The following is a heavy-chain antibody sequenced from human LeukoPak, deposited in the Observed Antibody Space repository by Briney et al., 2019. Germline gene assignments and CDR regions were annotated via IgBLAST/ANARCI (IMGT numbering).Heavy chain of an antibody. CDR1: GGSFRGYY. V-gene: IGHV4-34*01. J-gene: IGHJ4*02. CDR3: ARGKAVAGTGYFDY. CDR2: INHSGST. Sequence: SETLSLTCAVYGGSFRGYYWSWIRQPPGKGLEWIGEINHSGSTNYNPSLKSRVTISVDTSKNQFSLKLSSVTAADTAVYYCARGKAVAGTGYFDYWGQGTLVTVSS. D-gene: IGHD6-19*01.